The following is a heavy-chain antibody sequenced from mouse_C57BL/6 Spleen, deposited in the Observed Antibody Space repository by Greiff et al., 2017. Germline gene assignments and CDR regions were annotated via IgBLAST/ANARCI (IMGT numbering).Heavy chain of an antibody. Sequence: VQLQQSGAELVRPGTSVKVSCKASGYAFTNYLIEWVKQRPGQGLEWIGVINPGSGGTNYNEKFKGKATLTADKSSSPAYMQLVSLTSEDSAVYFCARWDVYDDYAMDDWGQGASVTVSS. CDR1: GYAFTNYL. D-gene: IGHD2-2*01. J-gene: IGHJ4*01. CDR2: INPGSGGT. CDR3: ARWDVYDDYAMDD. V-gene: IGHV1-54*01.